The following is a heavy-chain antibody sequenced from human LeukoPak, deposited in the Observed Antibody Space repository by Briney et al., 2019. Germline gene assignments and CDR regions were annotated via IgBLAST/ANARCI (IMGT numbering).Heavy chain of an antibody. CDR2: INHSGST. CDR1: GGSFSGYY. Sequence: PSETLSLTCAVYGGSFSGYYWSWIRQPPGKGLEWIGEINHSGSTNYNPSLKSRATISVDTSKNQFSLKLSSVTAADTAVYYCARDLVPGTTGYWGQGTLVTVSS. CDR3: ARDLVPGTTGY. J-gene: IGHJ4*02. D-gene: IGHD1-1*01. V-gene: IGHV4-34*01.